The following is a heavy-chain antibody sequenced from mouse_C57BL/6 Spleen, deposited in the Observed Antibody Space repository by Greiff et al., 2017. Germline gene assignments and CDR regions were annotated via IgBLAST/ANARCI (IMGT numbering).Heavy chain of an antibody. CDR3: APYYDYDDVDWYFDV. J-gene: IGHJ1*03. D-gene: IGHD2-4*01. CDR1: GYSIPSGYY. V-gene: IGHV3-6*01. CDR2: ISYDGSN. Sequence: DVKLQESGPGLVKPSQSLSLTCSVTGYSIPSGYYWNWIRQFPGNKLEWMGYISYDGSNNYNPSLKNRISITRDTSKNQFFLKLNSVTTEDTATYYCAPYYDYDDVDWYFDVWGTGTTVTVSS.